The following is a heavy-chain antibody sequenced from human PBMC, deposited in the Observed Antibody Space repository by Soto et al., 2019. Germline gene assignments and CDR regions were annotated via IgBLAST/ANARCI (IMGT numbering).Heavy chain of an antibody. CDR2: IWYDGSNK. J-gene: IGHJ6*02. CDR1: GFTFSSYA. D-gene: IGHD2-15*01. CDR3: ARELPAYCSGGSCYSLDGMYV. Sequence: PGGSLRLSCAASGFTFSSYAMNWVRQAPGKGLEWVAVIWYDGSNKYYADSVKGRFTISRDNSKNTLYLQMNSLRAEDTAVYYCARELPAYCSGGSCYSLDGMYVWGQGTTVTVSS. V-gene: IGHV3-33*08.